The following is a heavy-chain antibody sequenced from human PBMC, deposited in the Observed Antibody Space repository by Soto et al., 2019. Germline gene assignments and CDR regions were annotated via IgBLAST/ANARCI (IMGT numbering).Heavy chain of an antibody. Sequence: ASVKVSCKASGYIFTSYYLHWVRQAPGQGLEWMGIINPSGGSTSYSQKFQDRVTMTRDTSTNTVYMELSSLRSEDTAVYYCARDKVLLWFGEPTALDYWG. CDR2: INPSGGST. CDR1: GYIFTSYY. J-gene: IGHJ4*01. D-gene: IGHD3-10*01. CDR3: ARDKVLLWFGEPTALDY. V-gene: IGHV1-46*01.